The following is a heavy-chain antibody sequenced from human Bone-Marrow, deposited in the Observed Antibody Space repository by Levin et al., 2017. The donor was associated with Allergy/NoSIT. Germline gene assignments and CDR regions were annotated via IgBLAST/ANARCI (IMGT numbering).Heavy chain of an antibody. CDR3: ARLGYSSAWYEAWYYYDGMDV. V-gene: IGHV4-39*01. D-gene: IGHD6-19*01. Sequence: SSETLSLTCTVSGGSMGTTSFYWGWIRQPPGKGLEWIGTIYYSGNTYYNPSLKSRVTISVDTSKKQFFLRLSSMTAADTAVYYCARLGYSSAWYEAWYYYDGMDVWGPGTTVTVSS. J-gene: IGHJ6*02. CDR2: IYYSGNT. CDR1: GGSMGTTSFY.